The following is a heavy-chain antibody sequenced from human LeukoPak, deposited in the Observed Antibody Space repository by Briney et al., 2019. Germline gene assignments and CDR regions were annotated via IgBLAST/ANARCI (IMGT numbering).Heavy chain of an antibody. J-gene: IGHJ4*02. V-gene: IGHV1-3*01. D-gene: IGHD3-10*01. CDR1: GYTFTSYA. CDR3: ARGLRSGSYYNDY. Sequence: ASVKVSCKAPGYTFTSYAMHWVRQAPGQRLEWMGWINAGNGNTKYSQKFQGRVTITRDTSASTAYMELSSLRSEDTAVYYCARGLRSGSYYNDYWGQGTLVTVSS. CDR2: INAGNGNT.